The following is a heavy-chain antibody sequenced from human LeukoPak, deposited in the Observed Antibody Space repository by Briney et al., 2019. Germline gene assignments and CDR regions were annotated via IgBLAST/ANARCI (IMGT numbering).Heavy chain of an antibody. D-gene: IGHD5-12*01. CDR3: ARDQSIVAPEDYYYGMDV. CDR2: ISYDGSNK. J-gene: IGHJ6*02. CDR1: GFTFSSYA. Sequence: GGSLRLSCAASGFTFSSYAMHWVRQAPGKGLEWVAVISYDGSNKYYADSVKGRFTISRDNSKNTLYLQMNSLRAEDTAVYYCARDQSIVAPEDYYYGMDVWGQGTTVTVSS. V-gene: IGHV3-30*04.